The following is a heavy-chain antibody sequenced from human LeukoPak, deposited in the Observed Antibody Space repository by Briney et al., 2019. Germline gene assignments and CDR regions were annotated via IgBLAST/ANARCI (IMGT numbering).Heavy chain of an antibody. CDR1: GFTFSDYY. CDR3: ASQGYSGYLSGWFDP. Sequence: GGSLRLSCAASGFTFSDYYMSWIRQAPGKGLEWVSYISSSGSTIYYADSVKGRFTISRDNAKNSLYLQMNSLRAEDTAVYYCASQGYSGYLSGWFDPWGQGTLVTVSS. CDR2: ISSSGSTI. D-gene: IGHD5-12*01. J-gene: IGHJ5*02. V-gene: IGHV3-11*04.